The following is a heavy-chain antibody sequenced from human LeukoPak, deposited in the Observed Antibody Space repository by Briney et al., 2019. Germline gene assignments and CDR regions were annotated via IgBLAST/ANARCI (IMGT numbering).Heavy chain of an antibody. CDR3: AREKYYDSSGYSLGGYYYYGMDV. D-gene: IGHD3-22*01. CDR1: GGSISSGSYY. J-gene: IGHJ6*02. Sequence: PSETLSLTRTVSGGSISSGSYYWSWIRQPAGKGLEWIGRIYTSGSTNYNPSLKSRVTISVDTSKNQFSLKLSSVTAADTAVYYCAREKYYDSSGYSLGGYYYYGMDVWGQGTTVTVSS. V-gene: IGHV4-61*02. CDR2: IYTSGST.